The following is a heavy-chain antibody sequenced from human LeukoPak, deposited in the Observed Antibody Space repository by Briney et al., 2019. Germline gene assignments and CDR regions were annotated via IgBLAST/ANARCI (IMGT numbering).Heavy chain of an antibody. D-gene: IGHD1-26*01. Sequence: SETLSLTCTVSGGSISSYCWSWIRQPPGKGLEWIGYIYYSGSTNYNPSLKSRVTISVDTSKNQFSLKLSSVTAADTAVYYCARRVGAIFDYWGQGTLVTVSS. CDR2: IYYSGST. J-gene: IGHJ4*02. CDR1: GGSISSYC. V-gene: IGHV4-59*08. CDR3: ARRVGAIFDY.